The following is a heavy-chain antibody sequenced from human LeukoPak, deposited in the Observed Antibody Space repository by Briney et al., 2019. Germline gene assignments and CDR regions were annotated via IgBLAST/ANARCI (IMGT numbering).Heavy chain of an antibody. CDR1: GFTFGDYY. Sequence: GGSLRLSCAASGFTFGDYYMSWIRQAPGKGLEWVSYISSSGSTIYYADSVKGRFTISRDNSKNTLYLQMNSLRAEDTAVYYCANWGQYCSSTSRLSAFDIWGQGTMVTVSS. D-gene: IGHD2-2*01. J-gene: IGHJ3*02. CDR2: ISSSGSTI. V-gene: IGHV3-11*04. CDR3: ANWGQYCSSTSRLSAFDI.